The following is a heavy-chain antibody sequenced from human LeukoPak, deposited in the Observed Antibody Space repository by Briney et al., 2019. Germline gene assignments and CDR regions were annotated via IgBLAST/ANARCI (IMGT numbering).Heavy chain of an antibody. Sequence: TLSLTCTVSGGSISSGGYYWSWIRQPPRKGLEWIGYIYYSGSTNYNPSLKSRVTISVDTSKNQFSLKLSSVTAADTAVYYCARDKNFWSGYSSGFHWFDPWGQGTLVTVSS. CDR1: GGSISSGGYY. J-gene: IGHJ5*02. CDR2: IYYSGST. V-gene: IGHV4-61*08. D-gene: IGHD3-3*01. CDR3: ARDKNFWSGYSSGFHWFDP.